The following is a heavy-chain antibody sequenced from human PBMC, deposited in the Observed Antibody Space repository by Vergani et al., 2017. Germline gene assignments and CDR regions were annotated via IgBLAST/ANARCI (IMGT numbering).Heavy chain of an antibody. J-gene: IGHJ6*02. Sequence: QEQLLQSGGGVVQPGGSLRLSCIGSGYTFGHFDMHWVRQAPGKGLAWVAFIRYDGSNPQYIDSVKGRFTISRDNAKDTLFLQMNGLRPEDKGTYFCAKKGGSLYYYGVDVWGQGTTITVSS. D-gene: IGHD1-26*01. V-gene: IGHV3-30*02. CDR1: GYTFGHFD. CDR3: AKKGGSLYYYGVDV. CDR2: IRYDGSNP.